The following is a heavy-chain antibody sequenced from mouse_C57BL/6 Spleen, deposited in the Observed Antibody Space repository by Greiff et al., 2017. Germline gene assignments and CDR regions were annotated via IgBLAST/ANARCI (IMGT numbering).Heavy chain of an antibody. Sequence: EVMLVESGGGLVKPGGSLKLSCAASGFTFSSYAMSWVRQTPEKRLEWVATISDGGSYTYYPDNVKGRFTISRDNAKNNLYLQMSHLKSEDTAMYYCAREQLGMDYWGQGTSVTVSS. J-gene: IGHJ4*01. CDR1: GFTFSSYA. CDR2: ISDGGSYT. CDR3: AREQLGMDY. V-gene: IGHV5-4*01. D-gene: IGHD3-1*01.